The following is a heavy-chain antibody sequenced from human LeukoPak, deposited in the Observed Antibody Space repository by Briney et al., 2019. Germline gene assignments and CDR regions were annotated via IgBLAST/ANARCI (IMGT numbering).Heavy chain of an antibody. J-gene: IGHJ5*02. CDR3: AREPPCSGGSCYPSYEFDP. D-gene: IGHD2-15*01. CDR1: GYTFTGYY. Sequence: GASVKVSCKASGYTFTGYYMHWVRQAPGQGLEWMGWINPNSGGTNYAQKFQGRVTMTRDTSISTAYMELSRLRSDDTAVYYCAREPPCSGGSCYPSYEFDPWGQGTLVTVSS. V-gene: IGHV1-2*02. CDR2: INPNSGGT.